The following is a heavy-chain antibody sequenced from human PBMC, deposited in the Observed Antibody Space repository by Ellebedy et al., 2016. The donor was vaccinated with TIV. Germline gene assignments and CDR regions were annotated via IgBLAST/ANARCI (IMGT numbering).Heavy chain of an antibody. CDR1: GYNFTTYW. J-gene: IGHJ4*02. CDR3: ARQGERPFDF. CDR2: IYPGDSDT. V-gene: IGHV5-51*01. D-gene: IGHD1-1*01. Sequence: PGGSLRLSCKGSGYNFTTYWVGWVRQMPGKGLEWMGIIYPGDSDTRYSPSFRGQVTISVDNSINTAYLQWSSLKASDTAMYYCARQGERPFDFWGQGTLVTVSS.